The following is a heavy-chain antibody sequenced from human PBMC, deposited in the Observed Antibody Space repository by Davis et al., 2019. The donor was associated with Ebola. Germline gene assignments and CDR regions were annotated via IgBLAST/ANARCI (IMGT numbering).Heavy chain of an antibody. D-gene: IGHD1-26*01. J-gene: IGHJ4*02. CDR1: GYSFTNYY. V-gene: IGHV5-10-1*04. CDR3: ARLNPYSGSYFRSGAFDY. CDR2: IDPGNSYT. Sequence: GESLKISCKGSGYSFTNYYINWVRQMPGKGLEWMGRIDPGNSYTNYGPSFQGQVTISADKSITTAYLQWSSLKVSDTAMFYCARLNPYSGSYFRSGAFDYWGQGSLVTVSS.